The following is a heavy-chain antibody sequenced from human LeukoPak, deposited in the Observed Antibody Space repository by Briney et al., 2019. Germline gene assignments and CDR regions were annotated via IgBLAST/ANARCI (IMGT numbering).Heavy chain of an antibody. D-gene: IGHD3-3*01. Sequence: GGSLRLSCAASGFTFSSYAMSWVRQAPGKGLEWVSAISGSGGSTYYADSVKGRFTISRDNFKNMLYLQMNSLRAEDTAVYYCATGSVGVVIIPFDYWGQGTLVTVSS. V-gene: IGHV3-23*01. CDR1: GFTFSSYA. CDR3: ATGSVGVVIIPFDY. CDR2: ISGSGGST. J-gene: IGHJ4*02.